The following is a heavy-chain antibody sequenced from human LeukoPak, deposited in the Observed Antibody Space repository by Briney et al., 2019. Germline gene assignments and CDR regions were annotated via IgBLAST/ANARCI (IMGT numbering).Heavy chain of an antibody. CDR2: IYTSGST. Sequence: PSETLSLTCTVSGGSISSYYWSWIRQPAGKGLEWIGRIYTSGSTNYNPSLKSRVTMSVDTSKNQFSLKLSSVTAADTAVYYCARKLYYYDSSGYYFRPKPLDAFDIWGQGTMVTVSS. D-gene: IGHD3-22*01. CDR1: GGSISSYY. V-gene: IGHV4-4*07. CDR3: ARKLYYYDSSGYYFRPKPLDAFDI. J-gene: IGHJ3*02.